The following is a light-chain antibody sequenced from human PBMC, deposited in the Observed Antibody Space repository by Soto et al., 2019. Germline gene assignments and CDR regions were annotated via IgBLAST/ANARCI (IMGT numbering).Light chain of an antibody. Sequence: EILMTQSPASLSVSPGERASLSCRASQSVSSNLAWYQQKPGQAPRLLIYGASTRATGIPARFSGSGSGTEFTLTINGLQSEDFAVYYCQQYNNWHLTFGQGTKVDIK. J-gene: IGKJ1*01. CDR3: QQYNNWHLT. CDR1: QSVSSN. V-gene: IGKV3-15*01. CDR2: GAS.